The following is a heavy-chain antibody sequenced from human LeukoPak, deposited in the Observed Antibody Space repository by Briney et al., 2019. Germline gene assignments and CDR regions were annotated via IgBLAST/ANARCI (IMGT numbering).Heavy chain of an antibody. CDR3: ARNSYYGPRPYYGMDV. CDR2: ISYDGSNK. D-gene: IGHD3-22*01. V-gene: IGHV3-30*03. Sequence: GRSLRLSCAASGFTFSSYGMHWVRQAPGKGLEWVAVISYDGSNKCYADSVKGRFTISRDNSKNSLYLQMNSLRDEDTAVYYCARNSYYGPRPYYGMDVWGQGTTVTVSS. J-gene: IGHJ6*02. CDR1: GFTFSSYG.